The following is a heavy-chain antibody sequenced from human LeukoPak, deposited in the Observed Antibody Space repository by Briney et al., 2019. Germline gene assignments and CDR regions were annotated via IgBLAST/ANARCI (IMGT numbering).Heavy chain of an antibody. CDR3: AKAPYCSSTSCQNFDY. CDR1: GFTFSSYG. Sequence: PGGSLRLSCAASGFTFSSYGMHWVRQAPGKGLEWVAFIRYDGSNKYYADSVEGRFTISRDNSKNTLYLQMNSLRAEDTAVYYCAKAPYCSSTSCQNFDYWGQGTLVTVSS. D-gene: IGHD2-2*01. J-gene: IGHJ4*02. CDR2: IRYDGSNK. V-gene: IGHV3-30*02.